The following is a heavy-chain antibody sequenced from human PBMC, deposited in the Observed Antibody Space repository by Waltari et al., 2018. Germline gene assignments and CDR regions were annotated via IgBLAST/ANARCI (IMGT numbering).Heavy chain of an antibody. Sequence: EVQLVEPGGGLVPHGGALRLSCAAPGLTFSNFLMTWYRQAPGKGLDGVANIKQDGSEKYYVDSVKGRFTISRDNAKNSLYLQMNSLRAEDTAVYYCARGRATNDYWGQGTLVTVSS. CDR1: GLTFSNFL. V-gene: IGHV3-7*01. CDR2: IKQDGSEK. J-gene: IGHJ4*02. CDR3: ARGRATNDY.